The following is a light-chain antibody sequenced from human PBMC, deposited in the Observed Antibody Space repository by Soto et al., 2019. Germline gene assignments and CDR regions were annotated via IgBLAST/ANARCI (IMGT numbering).Light chain of an antibody. J-gene: IGKJ3*01. CDR2: GAS. V-gene: IGKV1-9*01. CDR1: QGISSF. CDR3: QQLNSFPIA. Sequence: IQLTQSPSSLSASVGDRVTITCQASQGISSFLAWYQQKPGRAPKLLIYGASTLQSGVPSRFSGSGSGTDFTLTISSLQPEDFATYYCQQLNSFPIAFGPGTKVEIQ.